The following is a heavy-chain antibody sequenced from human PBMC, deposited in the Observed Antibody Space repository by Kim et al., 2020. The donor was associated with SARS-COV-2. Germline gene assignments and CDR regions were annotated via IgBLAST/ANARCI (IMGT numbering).Heavy chain of an antibody. CDR3: ARDPDYNGKSRMDV. CDR1: GFTFSSYW. J-gene: IGHJ6*02. D-gene: IGHD4-4*01. V-gene: IGHV3-74*01. CDR2: IHGAGSST. Sequence: GGSLRLSCAASGFTFSSYWMHWVRQAPGKGLVWVSRIHGAGSSTTYADSVKGRFTISRDNARNTLYLQMNSLRAEDTAVYYCARDPDYNGKSRMDVWGQGTTVTVSS.